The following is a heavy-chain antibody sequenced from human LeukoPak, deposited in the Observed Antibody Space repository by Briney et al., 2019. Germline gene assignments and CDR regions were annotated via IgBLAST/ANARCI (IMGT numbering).Heavy chain of an antibody. J-gene: IGHJ3*02. V-gene: IGHV4-61*02. D-gene: IGHD2-2*01. CDR3: ARQEYQLLDAFDI. CDR2: IYTSGST. Sequence: SETLSLTCTVSGGSISSGSYYWSWIRQPAGKGLEWIGRIYTSGSTNYNPSLKSRVTISVDTSKNQFSLKLSSVTAADTAVYYCARQEYQLLDAFDIWSQGTMVTVSS. CDR1: GGSISSGSYY.